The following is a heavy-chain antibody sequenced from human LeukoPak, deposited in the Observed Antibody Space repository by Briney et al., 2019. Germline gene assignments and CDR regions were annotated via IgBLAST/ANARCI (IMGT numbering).Heavy chain of an antibody. J-gene: IGHJ4*02. D-gene: IGHD6-13*01. V-gene: IGHV4-38-2*02. Sequence: KASETLSLTCTVSGFSITTGYYWAWIRQPPGKGLEWIGTIFRIGSTYQNPSLKSRVTISVDTSKNQFSLKLSSVTAADTALYYCARVIDVAAAGYFDSWGQGTQVTVSS. CDR2: IFRIGST. CDR3: ARVIDVAAAGYFDS. CDR1: GFSITTGYY.